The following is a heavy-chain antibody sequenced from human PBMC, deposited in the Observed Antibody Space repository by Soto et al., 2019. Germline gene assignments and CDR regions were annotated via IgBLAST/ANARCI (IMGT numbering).Heavy chain of an antibody. D-gene: IGHD2-2*01. Sequence: QLQLQESGSRLKKPSQTLSLICDVSGGSIGSGGHSWSWIRQPPGKGLEWIGYIYHSGSTYYDPSLTGRVTRSIDWSRNQFSLKLNSVTSAAAGVYYCASNLVGNIDYWCQVTLVTGSS. CDR1: GGSIGSGGHS. CDR3: ASNLVGNIDY. J-gene: IGHJ4*02. V-gene: IGHV4-30-2*01. CDR2: IYHSGST.